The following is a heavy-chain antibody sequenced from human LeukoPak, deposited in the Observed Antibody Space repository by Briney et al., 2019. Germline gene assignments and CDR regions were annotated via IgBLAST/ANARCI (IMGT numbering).Heavy chain of an antibody. D-gene: IGHD3-3*01. CDR3: ARVPEEDLTIFGVASSEYFQH. Sequence: QPGGSLRLSCAVSGFTFSNYAIHWVRQAPGKGLEWVAFISYDGIIKYSADSVKGPFTISRDNSQNTLDLQMTSLSADETAVYYCARVPEEDLTIFGVASSEYFQHWGQGNLVTVSS. J-gene: IGHJ1*01. CDR2: ISYDGIIK. CDR1: GFTFSNYA. V-gene: IGHV3-30-3*01.